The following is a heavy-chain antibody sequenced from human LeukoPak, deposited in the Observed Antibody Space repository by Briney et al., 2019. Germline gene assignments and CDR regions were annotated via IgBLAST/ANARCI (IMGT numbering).Heavy chain of an antibody. CDR1: GFTFSSYW. Sequence: GRSLRLSCAASGFTFSSYWMSWVRQAPGKGLEWVANIKDDGSAKYYVDSVKGRFTISRDNAKNSLFLQMNSLRAEDTAVYYCAKSDCGGDCHLLDYWGQGTLVTVSS. V-gene: IGHV3-7*03. CDR2: IKDDGSAK. CDR3: AKSDCGGDCHLLDY. J-gene: IGHJ4*02. D-gene: IGHD2-21*02.